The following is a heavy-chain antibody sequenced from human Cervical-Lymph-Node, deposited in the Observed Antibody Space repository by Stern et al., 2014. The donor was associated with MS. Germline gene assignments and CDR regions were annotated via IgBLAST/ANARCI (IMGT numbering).Heavy chain of an antibody. CDR3: ARSPATPSGYDRFDY. D-gene: IGHD5-12*01. J-gene: IGHJ4*02. CDR2: IFPRDSNT. V-gene: IGHV5-51*03. CDR1: GYLFDDYW. Sequence: EVQLVESGAEVKKPGESLKISCEASGYLFDDYWIGWVRQMSGRGLELVAIIFPRDSNTRYSPSVQGQVTLSADKSITPAYLQWRSLRAPDPAMYYCARSPATPSGYDRFDYWGQGALVTVSS.